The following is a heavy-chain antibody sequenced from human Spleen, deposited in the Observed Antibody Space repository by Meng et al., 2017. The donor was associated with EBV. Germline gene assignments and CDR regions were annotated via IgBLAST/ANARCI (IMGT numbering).Heavy chain of an antibody. Sequence: QVIVGHPGAVVKEAGSSVKLSCKTAGRTFSTHGISWVRQASGQGLQWMGGLIPLSGTRDYAPEFQGRVTLTADESTSTAYMDIYSLGSEDTAVYYCATDQFGDCSGTVAAGCFDHWGQGTLVTVSS. J-gene: IGHJ4*02. V-gene: IGHV1-69*01. CDR1: GRTFSTHG. CDR3: ATDQFGDCSGTVAAGCFDH. CDR2: LIPLSGTR. D-gene: IGHD1-26*01.